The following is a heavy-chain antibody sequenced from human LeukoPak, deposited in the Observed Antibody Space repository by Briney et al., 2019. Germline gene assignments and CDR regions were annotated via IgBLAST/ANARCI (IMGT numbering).Heavy chain of an antibody. CDR2: ISRSGAAT. V-gene: IGHV3-43*01. CDR1: GLTFGDYT. J-gene: IGHJ6*03. Sequence: GGSLRLSCEASGLTFGDYTMHWVRQAPGKGLEWVSLISRSGAATKYADSVKGRFTISRDNAKNSLYLQMNSLRAEDTAVYYCAREGDVEMATKGYYYMDVWGKGTTVTVSS. CDR3: AREGDVEMATKGYYYMDV. D-gene: IGHD5-24*01.